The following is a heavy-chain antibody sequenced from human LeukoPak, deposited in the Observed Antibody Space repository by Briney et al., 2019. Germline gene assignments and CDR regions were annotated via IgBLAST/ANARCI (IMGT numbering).Heavy chain of an antibody. J-gene: IGHJ5*02. CDR1: GNSISSYF. V-gene: IGHV4-59*01. CDR2: FHDSGSA. D-gene: IGHD2-15*01. Sequence: SETLSLTCTVSGNSISSYFWSWIRQPPGKGLEWIGYFHDSGSANYNPSLKSRITMSVDTSKNQFSLKLRSVTAADTAVYYCARDSHSVDTATPRGFDPWGQGTLVTVSS. CDR3: ARDSHSVDTATPRGFDP.